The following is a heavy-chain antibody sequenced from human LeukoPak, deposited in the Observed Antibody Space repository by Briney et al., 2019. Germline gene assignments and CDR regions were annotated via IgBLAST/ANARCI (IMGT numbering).Heavy chain of an antibody. Sequence: GGSLRLSCAASGFTFSSYWMHWVRQAPGKGLVWFSRINSDGSSTSYADSVKGRFTISRDNAMNTLYLQMHSLRAEATAVYYCAMVRGYYYHGLDVWGQGTTVTVSS. CDR3: AMVRGYYYHGLDV. V-gene: IGHV3-74*01. CDR1: GFTFSSYW. J-gene: IGHJ6*02. D-gene: IGHD3-10*01. CDR2: INSDGSST.